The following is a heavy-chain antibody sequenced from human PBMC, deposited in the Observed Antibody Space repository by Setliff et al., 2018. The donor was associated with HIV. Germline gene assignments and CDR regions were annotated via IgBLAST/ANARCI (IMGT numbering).Heavy chain of an antibody. J-gene: IGHJ5*02. D-gene: IGHD3-3*01. CDR2: ISWNSGSI. CDR3: ARGLERTNTLFGVVSICLDP. Sequence: GGSLRLSCAASGFTFDDYAMYWVRQAPGKGLEWVSGISWNSGSIGYADSVKGRFSISRDNPKNTVYLQMNSLRAEDTALYYCARGLERTNTLFGVVSICLDPWGQGTLVTVSS. V-gene: IGHV3-9*01. CDR1: GFTFDDYA.